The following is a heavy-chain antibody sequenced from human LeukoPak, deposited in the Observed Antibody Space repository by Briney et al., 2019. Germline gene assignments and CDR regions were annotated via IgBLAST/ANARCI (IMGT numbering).Heavy chain of an antibody. V-gene: IGHV4-4*02. J-gene: IGHJ4*02. CDR2: MYLSGTT. Sequence: SGTLSLTCTVSGDSINSLDLWSWVRPPPGKGLEWIGEMYLSGTTHSNPSVKSRVTISIDKSKNQFFLNLSSVTAADTAVYYCAGLVGRYSSGLYYYYLDYWGQGTLVTVSS. D-gene: IGHD3-22*01. CDR1: GDSINSLDL. CDR3: AGLVGRYSSGLYYYYLDY.